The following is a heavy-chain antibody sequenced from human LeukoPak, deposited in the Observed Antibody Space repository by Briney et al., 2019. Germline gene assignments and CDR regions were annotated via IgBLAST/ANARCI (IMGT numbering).Heavy chain of an antibody. D-gene: IGHD3-9*01. V-gene: IGHV1-46*01. CDR3: ASSGILTGFTYAFDI. J-gene: IGHJ3*02. CDR1: GYTFTSYY. Sequence: ASVKVSCKASGYTFTSYYMHWVRQAPGRGLEWMGIINPSGGSTSYAQKFQGRVTMTRDMSTSTVYMELSSLRSEDTAVYYCASSGILTGFTYAFDIWGQGTMVTVSS. CDR2: INPSGGST.